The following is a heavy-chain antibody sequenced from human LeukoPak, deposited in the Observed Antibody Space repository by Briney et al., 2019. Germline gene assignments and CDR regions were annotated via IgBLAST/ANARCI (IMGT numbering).Heavy chain of an antibody. CDR3: ARLWSPYDFWSGYPNTNWFDP. CDR1: GYSFTSYW. D-gene: IGHD3-3*01. J-gene: IGHJ5*02. Sequence: GESLKISCKGSGYSFTSYWIGWVRQMPGKGLEWMGIIYPGDFDIRYSPSFQGQVTISADKSISTAYLQWSSLKASDTAMYYCARLWSPYDFWSGYPNTNWFDPWGQGTLVTVSS. CDR2: IYPGDFDI. V-gene: IGHV5-51*01.